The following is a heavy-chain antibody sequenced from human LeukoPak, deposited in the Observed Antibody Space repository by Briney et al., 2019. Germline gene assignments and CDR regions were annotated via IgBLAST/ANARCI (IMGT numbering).Heavy chain of an antibody. V-gene: IGHV1-2*02. D-gene: IGHD3-9*01. J-gene: IGHJ4*02. CDR3: ARDLVLSYYDILTGQLDY. CDR1: GYTFTGYY. Sequence: ASVKVSCKASGYTFTGYYMHWVRQAPGQGLEWMGWINPNSGGTNYAQKFQGRVTMTRDTSISTAYMELSRLRSDDTAVYCCARDLVLSYYDILTGQLDYWGQGTLVTVSS. CDR2: INPNSGGT.